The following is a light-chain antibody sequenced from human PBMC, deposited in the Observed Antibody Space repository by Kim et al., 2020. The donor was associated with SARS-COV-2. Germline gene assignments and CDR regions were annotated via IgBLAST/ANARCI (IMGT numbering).Light chain of an antibody. Sequence: GQSVAISCTGTSSDIGTYNHVSWYQQHPGKAPKLLIYDVSKRPSGVPDRFSACKSGNTASLTVSGLQAEDGADYYCSSYAGTNNVIFGGGTQLTVL. CDR1: SSDIGTYNH. J-gene: IGLJ2*01. V-gene: IGLV2-8*01. CDR3: SSYAGTNNVI. CDR2: DVS.